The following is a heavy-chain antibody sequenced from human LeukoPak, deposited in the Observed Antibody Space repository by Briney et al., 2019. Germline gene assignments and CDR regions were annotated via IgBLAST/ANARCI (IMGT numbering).Heavy chain of an antibody. V-gene: IGHV4-4*09. Sequence: PSETLSLTCTVSGGSISSYYWSWIRQPPGKGLEWIEYIYTSGSTNYNPSLKSRVTISVDTSKNQFSLKLSSVTAADTAVYYCARHTVGRFDPWGQGTLVTVSS. CDR3: ARHTVGRFDP. CDR2: IYTSGST. D-gene: IGHD2-2*02. J-gene: IGHJ5*02. CDR1: GGSISSYY.